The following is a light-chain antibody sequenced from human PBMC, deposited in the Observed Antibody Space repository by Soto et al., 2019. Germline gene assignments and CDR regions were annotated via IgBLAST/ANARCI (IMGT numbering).Light chain of an antibody. Sequence: QSALTQPASVNGSPGQSITISCTGTGSDIGSYNYVSWYQHHPGKVPKFIIYDVTNRPSGVSDRFSGSKSGNTASLTISGLQAEDEADYYCNSYTSASTYVFGTGTKVTVL. CDR2: DVT. J-gene: IGLJ1*01. CDR3: NSYTSASTYV. V-gene: IGLV2-14*03. CDR1: GSDIGSYNY.